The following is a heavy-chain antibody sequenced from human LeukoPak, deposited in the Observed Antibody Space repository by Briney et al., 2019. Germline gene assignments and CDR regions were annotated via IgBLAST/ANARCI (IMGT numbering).Heavy chain of an antibody. V-gene: IGHV1-69*13. Sequence: SVKVSCKASGGTFSSYAISWVRQAPGQGLEWMGGIIPIFGTANYAQKFQGRVTITADESTSTAYMELSSLRSEDTAVYYCARGRRVYGSGSYYRPLGYWGQGTLVTVSS. CDR3: ARGRRVYGSGSYYRPLGY. D-gene: IGHD3-10*01. J-gene: IGHJ4*02. CDR2: IIPIFGTA. CDR1: GGTFSSYA.